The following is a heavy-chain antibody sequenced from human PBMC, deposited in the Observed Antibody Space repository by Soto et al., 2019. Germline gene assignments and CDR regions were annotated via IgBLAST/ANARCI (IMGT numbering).Heavy chain of an antibody. V-gene: IGHV4-34*01. CDR2: INHSGST. J-gene: IGHJ6*02. Sequence: SETLSLTCAVYGGSFSGYYWSWIRQPPGKGLEWIGEINHSGSTNYNPSLKSRVTISVDTSKNQFSLKLSSVTAADTAVYYCARGQYLDYYYYGMDVWGQGTTVTVSS. D-gene: IGHD2-2*01. CDR3: ARGQYLDYYYYGMDV. CDR1: GGSFSGYY.